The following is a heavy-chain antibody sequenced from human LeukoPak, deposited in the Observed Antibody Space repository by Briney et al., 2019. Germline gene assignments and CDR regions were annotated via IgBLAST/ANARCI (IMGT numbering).Heavy chain of an antibody. CDR2: MNPNSGNT. J-gene: IGHJ3*02. Sequence: ASVKVSCKASGYTFTSYDINWVRQATGQGLEWMGWMNPNSGNTGYAQKFQGRVTMTTDTSTSTAYMELRSLRSDDTAVYYCAREAYSITLSYAFDIWGQGTMVTVSS. CDR3: AREAYSITLSYAFDI. D-gene: IGHD4-11*01. CDR1: GYTFTSYD. V-gene: IGHV1-8*01.